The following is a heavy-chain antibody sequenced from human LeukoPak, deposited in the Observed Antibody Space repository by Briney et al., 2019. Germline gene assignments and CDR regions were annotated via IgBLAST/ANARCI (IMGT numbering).Heavy chain of an antibody. CDR1: SFTFSDFY. CDR3: ARGGLHLGWFDP. CDR2: INGNGDTI. Sequence: PGGSLRLSCAASSFTFSDFYMSWIRLAPGKGLEWVSYINGNGDTIYYADSVKGRFTISRDNAKNSLYLQMNSLRTDDTAVYYCARGGLHLGWFDPWGQGTLVTVSS. J-gene: IGHJ5*02. V-gene: IGHV3-11*04.